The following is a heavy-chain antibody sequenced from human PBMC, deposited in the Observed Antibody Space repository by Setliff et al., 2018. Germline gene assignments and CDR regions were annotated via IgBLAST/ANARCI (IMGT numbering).Heavy chain of an antibody. CDR3: ARSAANVGHDPFDI. D-gene: IGHD6-25*01. V-gene: IGHV3-21*01. Sequence: GGSLRLSCAASGFTFSSYSMNGVRQAPGNGLEWVSSISSSSSYIYYADSVKGRFTISRDNAKNSLYLQMNSLRAEDTAVYYCARSAANVGHDPFDIWGQGTMVTVSS. CDR1: GFTFSSYS. CDR2: ISSSSSYI. J-gene: IGHJ3*02.